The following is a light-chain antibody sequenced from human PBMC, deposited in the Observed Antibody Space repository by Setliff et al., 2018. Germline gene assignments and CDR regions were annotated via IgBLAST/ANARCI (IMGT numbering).Light chain of an antibody. CDR1: SSDVGGYNY. J-gene: IGLJ2*01. Sequence: QSVLTQPASVSGSPGQSITISCTGTSSDVGGYNYVSWYQQHPGKAPKLMIYDVSKRPSGVSNRFSGSKSGNTASLTISGLQAEGEADYYCSSYTSSSTVVFGGGTK. V-gene: IGLV2-14*01. CDR3: SSYTSSSTVV. CDR2: DVS.